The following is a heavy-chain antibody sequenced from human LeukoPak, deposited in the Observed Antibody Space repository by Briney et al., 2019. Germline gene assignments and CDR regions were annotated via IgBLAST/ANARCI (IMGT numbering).Heavy chain of an antibody. D-gene: IGHD2-2*02. CDR1: GFTFKLYW. V-gene: IGHV3-74*01. Sequence: GGSLRLSCAASGFTFKLYWMHWVRQVPGKRPVWVSRINDDGSDTIYADSVRGRFTISRDDAKNTVYLQMNSLRAEDTAVYYCAKGPINHIVVVPAAIDYWGQGTLVTVSS. CDR3: AKGPINHIVVVPAAIDY. J-gene: IGHJ4*02. CDR2: INDDGSDT.